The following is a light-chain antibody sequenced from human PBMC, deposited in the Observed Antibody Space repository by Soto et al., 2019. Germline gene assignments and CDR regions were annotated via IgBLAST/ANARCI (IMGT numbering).Light chain of an antibody. J-gene: IGKJ1*01. V-gene: IGKV3-20*01. CDR3: QRHGAT. Sequence: EIVLTQSPVTLSLSPGERATLSCRASQSVSSNYLAWYQQKPGQAPKVLIYRASIRATGIPDRFTGSGSGTDFTLTISSLDPEDFAAYYCQRHGATFVQGTKVDIK. CDR1: QSVSSNY. CDR2: RAS.